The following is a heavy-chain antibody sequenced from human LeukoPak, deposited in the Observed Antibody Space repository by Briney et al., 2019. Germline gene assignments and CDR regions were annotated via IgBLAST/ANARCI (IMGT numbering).Heavy chain of an antibody. J-gene: IGHJ6*03. CDR2: IYYSGST. Sequence: PSDTLSHTCTLSGGSISIYYWSCIRQPPAKGLECFGYIYYSGSTNYNPSLKSRVTISVDTSKNQFSLKLSSVTAADTAVYYCARVAAPGGYYYYMDVWGKGTTVTVSS. V-gene: IGHV4-59*07. CDR1: GGSISIYY. D-gene: IGHD3-10*01. CDR3: ARVAAPGGYYYYMDV.